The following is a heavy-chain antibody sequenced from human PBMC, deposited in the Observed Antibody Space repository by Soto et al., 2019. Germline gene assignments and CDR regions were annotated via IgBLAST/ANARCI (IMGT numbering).Heavy chain of an antibody. CDR2: ISAYKHNT. Sequence: QVQLVQSGAEVKKPGASAKVSCKASGYTFTSYGVSWVRQAPGQGLEWMGWISAYKHNTKYAQKLQGRVTMTTDTSTSTVYMELRSLRSDDTAVYYCARAGGRNFYYGMDVWGQGTTVTVSS. CDR1: GYTFTSYG. D-gene: IGHD2-8*02. V-gene: IGHV1-18*01. CDR3: ARAGGRNFYYGMDV. J-gene: IGHJ6*02.